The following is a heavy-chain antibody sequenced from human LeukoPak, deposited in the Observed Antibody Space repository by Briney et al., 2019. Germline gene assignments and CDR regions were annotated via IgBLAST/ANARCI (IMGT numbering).Heavy chain of an antibody. D-gene: IGHD5-24*01. Sequence: SETLSLTCTVSGGSISSYYWSWIRQPAGKGLEWIGRIYTSGSTNYNPSLKSRVTMSVDTSKNQFSLKLSSVTAADTAVYYCARDGRDGHNTRAPPYGMDVWGQGTTVTVSS. CDR1: GGSISSYY. V-gene: IGHV4-4*07. J-gene: IGHJ6*02. CDR2: IYTSGST. CDR3: ARDGRDGHNTRAPPYGMDV.